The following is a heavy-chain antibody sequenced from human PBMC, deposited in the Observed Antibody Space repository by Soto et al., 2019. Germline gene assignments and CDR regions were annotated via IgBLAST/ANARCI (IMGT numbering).Heavy chain of an antibody. CDR2: ISGSAGST. CDR3: ARELRRTTGISRVAFDI. D-gene: IGHD1-1*01. CDR1: GFTFNNNA. J-gene: IGHJ3*02. Sequence: EVQLLESGGGLGQPGGSLRLSCEASGFTFNNNAMSWVRQAPGKGLEWVSAISGSAGSTYYADSVKGRFTISRDNSRSTLFLQMDSLRVEYTALYDCARELRRTTGISRVAFDIWGRGTMVTVSS. V-gene: IGHV3-23*01.